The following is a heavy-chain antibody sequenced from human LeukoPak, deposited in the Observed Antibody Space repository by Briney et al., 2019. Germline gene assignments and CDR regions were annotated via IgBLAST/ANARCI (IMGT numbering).Heavy chain of an antibody. J-gene: IGHJ2*01. CDR3: ARGGVRDSSGWSNWYLDL. D-gene: IGHD3-22*01. Sequence: GASVKVSCKASGYTFTNYDINWVRQATGQGLEWMGYMKPNSGNTGYAQKFQDRVTMTSDTSTNTVYMELTSLRSEDTAMYYCARGGVRDSSGWSNWYLDLWGRGTLVTVSS. V-gene: IGHV1-8*01. CDR1: GYTFTNYD. CDR2: MKPNSGNT.